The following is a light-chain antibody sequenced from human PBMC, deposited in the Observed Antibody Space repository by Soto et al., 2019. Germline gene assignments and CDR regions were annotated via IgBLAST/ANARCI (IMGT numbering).Light chain of an antibody. J-gene: IGLJ3*02. CDR3: CSYTASDLWV. CDR1: NNDIGGFPY. CDR2: AVT. Sequence: QSALTQPRSVSGSPGQSVTISCTGTNNDIGGFPYVSWYQQVPGKAPKLLISAVTQRTSGVPDRFSGSKSCNTASLTISGLKADDEADSFCCSYTASDLWVFGGGTKLTVL. V-gene: IGLV2-11*01.